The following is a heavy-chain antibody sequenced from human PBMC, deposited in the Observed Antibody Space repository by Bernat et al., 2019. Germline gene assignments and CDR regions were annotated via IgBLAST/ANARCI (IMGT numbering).Heavy chain of an antibody. Sequence: QVQLVQSGAEVKKPGASVKVSCKASGYTFTSYDINWVRQATGQGLEWMGWMNPNSGNTGYAQKFQGRVTRTRNNSISTAYIELSSLRSGDTPVYYCASSPSGDWFDPWGQGTLVTVSS. V-gene: IGHV1-8*01. CDR2: MNPNSGNT. CDR3: ASSPSGDWFDP. D-gene: IGHD6-25*01. CDR1: GYTFTSYD. J-gene: IGHJ5*02.